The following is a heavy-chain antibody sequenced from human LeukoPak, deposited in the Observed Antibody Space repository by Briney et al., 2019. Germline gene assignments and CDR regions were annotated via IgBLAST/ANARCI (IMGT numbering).Heavy chain of an antibody. D-gene: IGHD3-10*01. CDR2: IYSGGGT. V-gene: IGHV3-53*01. Sequence: PGGSLRLSCAASGFTVSSNHMSWVRQAPGKGLEWVSVIYSGGGTYYADSVKGRFTISRDNSKNTLYTQMNSLRAEDTAVYYCARGFDSLTSAPRHWGQGTLVTVSS. J-gene: IGHJ4*02. CDR3: ARGFDSLTSAPRH. CDR1: GFTVSSNH.